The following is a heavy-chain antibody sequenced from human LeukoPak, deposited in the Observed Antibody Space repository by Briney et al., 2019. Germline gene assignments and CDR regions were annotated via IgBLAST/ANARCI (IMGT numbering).Heavy chain of an antibody. CDR3: ARDRLTMVRGQTFLDY. D-gene: IGHD3-10*01. Sequence: GGSLRLSCAASGFTFSSHGIHWVRQAPGKGLGWVAFIWYDGSNKYYADSVKGRFSISRDNSKNTLYLQMNSLRAEDTAVYYCARDRLTMVRGQTFLDYWGQGTLVTVSS. CDR1: GFTFSSHG. J-gene: IGHJ4*02. V-gene: IGHV3-33*01. CDR2: IWYDGSNK.